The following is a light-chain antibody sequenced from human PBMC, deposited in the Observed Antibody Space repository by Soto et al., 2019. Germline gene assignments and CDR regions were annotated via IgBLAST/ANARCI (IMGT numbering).Light chain of an antibody. Sequence: QSALTQPASVSGSPGQSSTISCAGTSSDVGGYNYVSWYQQHPGKAPKLMIYEVNNRPSGGSSRFSGSRSVNTASLTISGLQAEDEADYYCSSYTSTTTWVFGGGTKLTVL. CDR1: SSDVGGYNY. J-gene: IGLJ3*02. CDR3: SSYTSTTTWV. CDR2: EVN. V-gene: IGLV2-14*01.